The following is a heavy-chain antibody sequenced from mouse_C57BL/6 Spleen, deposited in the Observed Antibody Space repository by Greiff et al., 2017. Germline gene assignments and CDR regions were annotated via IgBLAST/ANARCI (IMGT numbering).Heavy chain of an antibody. CDR3: ARAVGDYDVTFAY. Sequence: QVQLQQSGAELVRPGTSVKVSCKASGYAFTNYLIEWVKQRPGQGLEWIGVINPGSGGTNYNEKFKGKATLTADKSSSTAYMQLSSLTSEDSAVYFCARAVGDYDVTFAYWGQGTLVTVSA. D-gene: IGHD2-4*01. CDR2: INPGSGGT. V-gene: IGHV1-54*01. J-gene: IGHJ3*01. CDR1: GYAFTNYL.